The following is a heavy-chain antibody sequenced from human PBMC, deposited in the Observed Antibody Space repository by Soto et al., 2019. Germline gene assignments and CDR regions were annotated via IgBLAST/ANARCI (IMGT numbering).Heavy chain of an antibody. V-gene: IGHV4-59*01. CDR3: ALRSLAVGPEY. D-gene: IGHD2-15*01. CDR2: LYYGRSA. Sequence: QVQLQESGPGLVKPSETLSLTRAVSGDSISSYYCMWIRQPPGKGLESIGYLYYGRSANYNPSLKSRATLSVDTSTIQCSLTLRSMTAADTAVDYWALRSLAVGPEYWGQGTLVTVYS. CDR1: GDSISSYY. J-gene: IGHJ4*02.